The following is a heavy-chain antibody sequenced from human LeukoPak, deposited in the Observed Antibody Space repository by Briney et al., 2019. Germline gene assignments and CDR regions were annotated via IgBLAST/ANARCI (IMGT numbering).Heavy chain of an antibody. Sequence: NPGGSLRLSCAASGFTFSSYWMSWVRQAPGKGLEWIGEINHSGTTNYNPSLKSRFIISVDTPKKQFSLNLTSVTAADTAVYYCARFRAKNWFGPWGQGTLVTVSS. V-gene: IGHV4-34*01. CDR2: INHSGTT. CDR3: ARFRAKNWFGP. J-gene: IGHJ5*02. CDR1: GFTFSSYW.